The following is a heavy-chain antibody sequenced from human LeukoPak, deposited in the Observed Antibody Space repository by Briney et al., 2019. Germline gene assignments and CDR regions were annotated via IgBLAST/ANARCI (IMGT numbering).Heavy chain of an antibody. V-gene: IGHV4-59*01. Sequence: ASETLSLTCAVYGGSFSGYYWSWIRQPPGKGLEWIGYIYYSGSTNYNPSLKSRVTISVDTSKNQFSLKLSSVTAADTAVYYCARDRYYGSGSFLDYWGQGTLVTVSS. CDR2: IYYSGST. CDR3: ARDRYYGSGSFLDY. CDR1: GGSFSGYY. D-gene: IGHD3-10*01. J-gene: IGHJ4*02.